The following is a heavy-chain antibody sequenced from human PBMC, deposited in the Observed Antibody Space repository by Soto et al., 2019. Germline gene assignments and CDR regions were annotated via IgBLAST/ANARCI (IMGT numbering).Heavy chain of an antibody. J-gene: IGHJ5*02. Sequence: QVQLVQSGAEVKKPGSSVKVSCKASGGTFSSYTISWVRQAPGQGLEWMGRIIPILGIANYAQKFQSRVTITADKSTSTAYMELSSLRSEDTAVYYCARDVVGYSSSSNWFDPWGQGTLVTVSS. CDR1: GGTFSSYT. CDR3: ARDVVGYSSSSNWFDP. CDR2: IIPILGIA. V-gene: IGHV1-69*08. D-gene: IGHD6-19*01.